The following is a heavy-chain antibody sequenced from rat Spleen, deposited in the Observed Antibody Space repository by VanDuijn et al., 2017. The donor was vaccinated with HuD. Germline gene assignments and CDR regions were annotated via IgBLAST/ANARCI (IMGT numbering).Heavy chain of an antibody. CDR1: GFTFSDYY. D-gene: IGHD4-3*01. CDR2: ISYEGSST. Sequence: EVQLVESGGGLVQPGRSLKVSCAASGFTFSDYYMAWVRQAPKKGLEWVASISYEGSSTYYGDSVKGRFTISRDNTKRTLYLQMDSLRSEDTATYYCTRHNSGYFDDWGQGVMVTVSS. J-gene: IGHJ2*01. V-gene: IGHV5-22*01. CDR3: TRHNSGYFDD.